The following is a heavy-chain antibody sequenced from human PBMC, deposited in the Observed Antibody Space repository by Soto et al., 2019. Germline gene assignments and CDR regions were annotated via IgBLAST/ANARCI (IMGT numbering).Heavy chain of an antibody. CDR3: ASCSGGCCLPSDY. V-gene: IGHV1-3*01. CDR1: GCTFTEYA. CDR2: INVGNGNT. J-gene: IGHJ4*02. D-gene: IGHD2-15*01. Sequence: SVKLSCGGAGCTFTEYAMDWVGQAPGKRLEWMGWINVGNGNTKYSQKFQGRVTITRDTSASTAYMDLSSLRSEDTAVYYCASCSGGCCLPSDYWGQGTLVPVSS.